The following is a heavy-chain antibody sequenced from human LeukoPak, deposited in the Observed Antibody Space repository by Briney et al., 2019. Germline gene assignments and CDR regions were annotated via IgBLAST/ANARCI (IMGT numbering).Heavy chain of an antibody. CDR1: GFTFSNYA. J-gene: IGHJ4*02. CDR3: AKWGDYDVLSGYYVSDY. V-gene: IGHV3-23*01. Sequence: GGSLRLSCAASGFTFSNYAMSWVRQAPGKGLEWVSAISGSGGNTYYADSVKGRFTISRDNSKNTVFLQMNSLRAEDTAVYYCAKWGDYDVLSGYYVSDYWGQGTLVTVSS. CDR2: ISGSGGNT. D-gene: IGHD3-9*01.